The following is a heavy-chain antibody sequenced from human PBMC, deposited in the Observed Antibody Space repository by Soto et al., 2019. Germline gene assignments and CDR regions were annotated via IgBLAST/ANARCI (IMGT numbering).Heavy chain of an antibody. CDR2: IIPALGTA. V-gene: IGHV1-69*08. Sequence: QDQLVQSGAEVKKPGSSVKVSCKASGGTFSSHTFSWVRQAPGQGLEGMGRIIPALGTATYAQKFQGRVTIPADESATTVYMELNSLRSEDTAVYYCARPDFGAYWYFDLWGRGTLVTVSS. D-gene: IGHD4-17*01. CDR3: ARPDFGAYWYFDL. J-gene: IGHJ2*01. CDR1: GGTFSSHT.